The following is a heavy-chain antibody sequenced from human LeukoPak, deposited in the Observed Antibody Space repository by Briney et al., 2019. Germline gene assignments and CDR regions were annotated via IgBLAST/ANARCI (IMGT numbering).Heavy chain of an antibody. D-gene: IGHD2-2*01. V-gene: IGHV1-69*05. J-gene: IGHJ3*02. Sequence: SVKVSCKASGGTFSSYAISWVRQAPGQGLEWMGGIIPIFGTANYAQMFQGRVTITTDESTSTAYMELSSLRSEDTAVYYCASTPYAIVVVPAAMGLGAFDIWGQGTMVTVSS. CDR3: ASTPYAIVVVPAAMGLGAFDI. CDR2: IIPIFGTA. CDR1: GGTFSSYA.